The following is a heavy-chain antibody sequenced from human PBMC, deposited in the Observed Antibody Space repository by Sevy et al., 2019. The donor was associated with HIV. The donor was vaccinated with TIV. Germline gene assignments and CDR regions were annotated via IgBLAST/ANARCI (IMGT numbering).Heavy chain of an antibody. CDR3: ARHPLGNWFDL. CDR1: GGSISSSRHY. V-gene: IGHV4-39*01. D-gene: IGHD3-16*01. Sequence: SETLSLTCTVSGGSISSSRHYWGWIRQYPGKRLEWSGSRFYSGGAYYNPSLQSRVTMSVDTSNNQFSLNVNSVTAAETAVYYCARHPLGNWFDLWGQGILVTVSS. CDR2: RFYSGGA. J-gene: IGHJ5*02.